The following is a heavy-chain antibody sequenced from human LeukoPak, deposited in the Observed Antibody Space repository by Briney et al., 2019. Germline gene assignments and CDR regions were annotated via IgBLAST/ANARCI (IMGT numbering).Heavy chain of an antibody. CDR3: ARHQGSEWFGELLSYSYYYYYMDV. V-gene: IGHV4-39*01. J-gene: IGHJ6*03. D-gene: IGHD3-10*01. CDR2: IYYSGST. CDR1: GGSISSSSYY. Sequence: KASETLSLTCTVSGGSISSSSYYWGWIRQPPGKGLEWIGSIYYSGSTYYNPSLKSRVTISVDTSKNQFSLKLSSVTAADTAVYYCARHQGSEWFGELLSYSYYYYYMDVWGKGTTVTISS.